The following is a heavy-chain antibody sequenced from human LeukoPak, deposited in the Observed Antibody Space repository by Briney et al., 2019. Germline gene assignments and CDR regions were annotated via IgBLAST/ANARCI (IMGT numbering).Heavy chain of an antibody. CDR2: IYYSGCT. D-gene: IGHD1-26*01. Sequence: PSETLYLTCTVSGGSINSSGYYRGWIRPPPGKGLEGIARIYYSGCTYYNPSLESRVPISVDTSKNQASLKLSSLTAADTALYYCARHEYSGSDYGLSWFDPWGQGTLVTVSS. J-gene: IGHJ5*02. V-gene: IGHV4-39*01. CDR3: ARHEYSGSDYGLSWFDP. CDR1: GGSINSSGYY.